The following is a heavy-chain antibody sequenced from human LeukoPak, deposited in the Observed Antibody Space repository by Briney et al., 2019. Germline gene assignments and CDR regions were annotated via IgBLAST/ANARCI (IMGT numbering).Heavy chain of an antibody. CDR2: IYYKGNT. J-gene: IGHJ5*02. D-gene: IGHD3-10*01. Sequence: SETLSLTCTVSGGSISSFYWSWIRQPPGKGLEWIGYIYYKGNTNYSPSLTSRVTISLDTSKNQFSLKLSSLTAADTAVYYCARSYGSGSYYSPFDPWGQGTLVTVSS. V-gene: IGHV4-59*01. CDR3: ARSYGSGSYYSPFDP. CDR1: GGSISSFY.